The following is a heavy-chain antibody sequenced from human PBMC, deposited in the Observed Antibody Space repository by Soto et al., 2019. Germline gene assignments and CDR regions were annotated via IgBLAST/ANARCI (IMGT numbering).Heavy chain of an antibody. J-gene: IGHJ5*02. Sequence: QVHLQDSGPILVKPSQTLSLTCTVSGDSMGSGDYYWTLIRQPPGKGLEWIGYIYYIGTTFYNPSLESRVNISIDTSKNHFSLRLTSVTAADPAVYYCSRGSTYYGFLTWGQGTMVNVSS. CDR2: IYYIGTT. D-gene: IGHD3-10*01. V-gene: IGHV4-30-4*01. CDR3: SRGSTYYGFLT. CDR1: GDSMGSGDYY.